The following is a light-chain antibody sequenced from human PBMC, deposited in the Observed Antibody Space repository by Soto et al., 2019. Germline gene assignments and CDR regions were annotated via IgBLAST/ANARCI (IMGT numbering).Light chain of an antibody. V-gene: IGLV2-8*01. J-gene: IGLJ1*01. CDR1: SSDVGAYNY. Sequence: QSVLPQPPSASGSPGQSVTISCTGTSSDVGAYNYVSWYQQYPAKAPKLIIYEVTKRPSGVPDRFSGSKSGNTASLTVSGLQAEDEADYYCSSYADNNRVFGTGTKVTVL. CDR3: SSYADNNRV. CDR2: EVT.